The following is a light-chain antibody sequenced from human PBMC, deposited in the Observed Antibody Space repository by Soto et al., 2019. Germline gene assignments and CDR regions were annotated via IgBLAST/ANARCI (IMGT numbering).Light chain of an antibody. CDR3: QQYHSYYPWT. V-gene: IGKV1-5*01. CDR2: DAS. CDR1: QSISSW. J-gene: IGKJ1*01. Sequence: DIQVTQSPSTLSASLGDRLTITCRASQSISSWLAWYQQKPGKPAKLLIYDASSLESGVPSRFSGSGSGTDFSLTITSLQPDDSAAYYCQQYHSYYPWTFGQGTKVDIK.